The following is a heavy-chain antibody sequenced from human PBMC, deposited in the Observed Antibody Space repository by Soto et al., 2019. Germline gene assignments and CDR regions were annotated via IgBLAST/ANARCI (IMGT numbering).Heavy chain of an antibody. D-gene: IGHD3-22*01. CDR3: ARALQGYDSSGYSYGMDV. CDR2: INPSGGST. J-gene: IGHJ6*02. CDR1: GYTFTSYY. V-gene: IGHV1-46*01. Sequence: EASVKVSCKASGYTFTSYYMHWVRQAPGQGLEWMGIINPSGGSTSYAQKFQGRVTMTRDTSTSTVYMELSSLRSEDTAVYYCARALQGYDSSGYSYGMDVWGQGTTVTVSS.